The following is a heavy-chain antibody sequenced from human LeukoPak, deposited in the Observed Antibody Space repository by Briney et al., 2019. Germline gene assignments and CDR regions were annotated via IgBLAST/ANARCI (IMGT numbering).Heavy chain of an antibody. Sequence: GGSLRLSCAASGFTFSSCAMSWVRQAPGKGLEWVSGISGSGGGPIYADSVKGRFTISRDNSKNTLYLQMNSLRAEDTALYYCAKRMTTVTNIDYWGQGTLVTVSS. V-gene: IGHV3-23*01. CDR2: ISGSGGGP. CDR1: GFTFSSCA. D-gene: IGHD4-17*01. J-gene: IGHJ4*02. CDR3: AKRMTTVTNIDY.